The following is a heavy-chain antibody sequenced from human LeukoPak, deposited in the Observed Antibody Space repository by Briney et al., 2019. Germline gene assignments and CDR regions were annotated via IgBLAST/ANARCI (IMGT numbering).Heavy chain of an antibody. CDR3: ARDLTGTTYY. J-gene: IGHJ4*02. CDR1: GYTFTGYY. D-gene: IGHD1-7*01. V-gene: IGHV1-2*06. CDR2: INPNSGGT. Sequence: ASVKVSRKASGYTFTGYYMHWVRQAPGQGLEWMGRINPNSGGTNYAQKFQGRVTMTRDASISTAYMELSRLRSDDTAVYYCARDLTGTTYYWGQGTLVTVSS.